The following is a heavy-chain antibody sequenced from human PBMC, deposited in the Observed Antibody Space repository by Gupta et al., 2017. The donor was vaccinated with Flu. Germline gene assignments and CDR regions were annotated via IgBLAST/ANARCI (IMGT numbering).Heavy chain of an antibody. CDR1: GLTFSTYN. Sequence: EVQLVESGGGLVKPGGSLRLSCVASGLTFSTYNMIWVRQAPGKGLEWVSSISIPSTYIYYADSVKGRFTVSRDNTKNSLFLQMNSLRVEDTALYYCAREVRRNWFDPWGQGTLVTVSS. V-gene: IGHV3-21*04. J-gene: IGHJ5*02. CDR2: ISIPSTYI. CDR3: AREVRRNWFDP.